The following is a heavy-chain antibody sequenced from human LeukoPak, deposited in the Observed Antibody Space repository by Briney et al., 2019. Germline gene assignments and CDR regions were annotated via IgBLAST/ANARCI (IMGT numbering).Heavy chain of an antibody. Sequence: PSETLSLTCTVSGDSISSSSYYWGWIRQPPGKGLEWVGSINHSGSTYYNPSLKSRVTISVDTSKNQFSLKLSSVTAADTAVYYCARLWFGANWFDPWGQGTLVTVSS. D-gene: IGHD3-10*01. V-gene: IGHV4-39*07. CDR2: INHSGST. CDR1: GDSISSSSYY. J-gene: IGHJ5*02. CDR3: ARLWFGANWFDP.